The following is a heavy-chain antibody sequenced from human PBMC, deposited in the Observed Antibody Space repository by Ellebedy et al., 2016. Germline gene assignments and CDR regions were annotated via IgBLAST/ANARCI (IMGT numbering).Heavy chain of an antibody. D-gene: IGHD1-14*01. CDR2: ISYDGSNK. J-gene: IGHJ4*02. Sequence: GGSLRLSCAASGFTFSSYAMHWVRQAPGKGLEWVAVISYDGSNKYYADSVKGRFTISRDNSKNTLYLQMNSLRAEDTAVYYCARVLAVFFGIDYWGQGTLVTVSS. CDR3: ARVLAVFFGIDY. V-gene: IGHV3-30*14. CDR1: GFTFSSYA.